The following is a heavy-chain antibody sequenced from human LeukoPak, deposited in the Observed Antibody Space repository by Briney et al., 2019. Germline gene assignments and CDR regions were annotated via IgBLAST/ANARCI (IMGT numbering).Heavy chain of an antibody. Sequence: GGSLRLSCAASGFTFSSYAMHWVRQAPGKGLEWVAVISYDGSNKYYADSVKGRFTISRDNSKNTLYLQMNSLRAEDTAVYYCASGELRYFDWTTRDYWGQGTLVTVSS. V-gene: IGHV3-30-3*01. CDR2: ISYDGSNK. J-gene: IGHJ4*02. D-gene: IGHD3-9*01. CDR1: GFTFSSYA. CDR3: ASGELRYFDWTTRDY.